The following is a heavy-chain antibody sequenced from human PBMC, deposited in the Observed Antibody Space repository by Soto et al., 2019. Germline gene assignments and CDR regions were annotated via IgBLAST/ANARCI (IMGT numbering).Heavy chain of an antibody. J-gene: IGHJ4*02. CDR2: MNQDGSQI. CDR3: ARERVSNTPDY. Sequence: EVQVVESGGGLVQPGGSLRLSCAVSGFPVSNYWMTWVRQAPGQGLEWLAYMNQDGSQIYYVDSLRGRFTISRDNAKNSLYLHMNSLRVDDTAVYYCARERVSNTPDYWGQGTLVTVSS. CDR1: GFPVSNYW. V-gene: IGHV3-7*01. D-gene: IGHD6-6*01.